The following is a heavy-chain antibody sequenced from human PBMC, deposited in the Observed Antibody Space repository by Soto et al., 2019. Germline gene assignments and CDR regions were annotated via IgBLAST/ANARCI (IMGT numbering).Heavy chain of an antibody. Sequence: GSLRLSCAASGFTFSSYAMHWVRQAPGKGLEWVAVISYDGSNKYYADSVKGRFTISRDNSKNTLYLQMNSLRAEDTAVYYRAREDSSSWFPASYYYYGMDVWGQGTTVTVSS. CDR2: ISYDGSNK. CDR3: AREDSSSWFPASYYYYGMDV. V-gene: IGHV3-30-3*01. CDR1: GFTFSSYA. D-gene: IGHD6-13*01. J-gene: IGHJ6*02.